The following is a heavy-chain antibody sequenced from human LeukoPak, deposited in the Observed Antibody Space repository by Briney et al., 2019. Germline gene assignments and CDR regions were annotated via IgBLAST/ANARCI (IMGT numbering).Heavy chain of an antibody. CDR1: GFTVSFNY. Sequence: GGSLRLSCAASGFTVSFNYMSWVRQAPGKGLEWISVIYSGGSTCYADSVKGRFTISRDDSKNTLYLQMNSLRAEDTAIYYCARAQWRTYSYYYMDVWGKGTTVAGSS. CDR3: ARAQWRTYSYYYMDV. J-gene: IGHJ6*03. V-gene: IGHV3-53*01. CDR2: IYSGGST. D-gene: IGHD6-19*01.